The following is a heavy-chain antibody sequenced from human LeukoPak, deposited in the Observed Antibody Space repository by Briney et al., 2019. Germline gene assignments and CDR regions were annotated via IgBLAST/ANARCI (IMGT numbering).Heavy chain of an antibody. J-gene: IGHJ4*02. CDR2: IYTSGST. CDR1: GFTFSSYW. Sequence: GSLRLSCAASGFTFSSYWMSWIRQPAGKGLEWIGRIYTSGSTNYNPSLKSRVTISIDTNNQFSLKLTSVTAADTAVYYCARASLPHAGGYYFDSWGQGTVVTVSS. CDR3: ARASLPHAGGYYFDS. V-gene: IGHV4-4*07. D-gene: IGHD3-10*01.